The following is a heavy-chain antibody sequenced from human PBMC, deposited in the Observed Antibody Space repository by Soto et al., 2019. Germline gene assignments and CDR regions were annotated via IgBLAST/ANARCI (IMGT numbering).Heavy chain of an antibody. CDR1: GFMFTTSW. CDR3: ARQSLLKAIPNYLYFYYAMDV. Sequence: EVQLVESGGGLVLPGGSPRLSCVASGFMFTTSWMTWVRQAPGKGLEWVANIKADGSEVDYADSVKGRFTISRDNARNSLYLQMSGLTAEDTAIYYCARQSLLKAIPNYLYFYYAMDVWGQGTTVIVSS. J-gene: IGHJ6*02. V-gene: IGHV3-7*03. D-gene: IGHD2-2*02. CDR2: IKADGSEV.